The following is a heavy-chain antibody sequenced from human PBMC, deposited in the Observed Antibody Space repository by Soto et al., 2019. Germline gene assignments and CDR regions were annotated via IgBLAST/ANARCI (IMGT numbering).Heavy chain of an antibody. CDR3: ARVDPRGVSVVRDY. D-gene: IGHD3-10*01. CDR1: GNTFASHG. CDR2: ISGFNGQT. Sequence: QVQLVQSGPEVKKPGASVKVSCKASGNTFASHGFSWVRQAPGQGLEWMGWISGFNGQTNYALKFQGRVTLTTDTSTRTAYMELRSLRADDKAVYFCARVDPRGVSVVRDYWGQGTLVTVSS. V-gene: IGHV1-18*01. J-gene: IGHJ4*02.